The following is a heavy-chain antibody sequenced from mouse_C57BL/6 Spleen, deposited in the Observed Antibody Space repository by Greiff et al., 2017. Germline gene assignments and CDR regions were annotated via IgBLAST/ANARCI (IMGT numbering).Heavy chain of an antibody. D-gene: IGHD3-2*02. CDR2: ISYDGSN. CDR1: GYSITSGYY. V-gene: IGHV3-6*01. Sequence: EVQLQESGPGLVKPSQSLSLTCSVTGYSITSGYYWNWIRQFPGNKLEWMGSISYDGSNNYNPSLKNRISITLDTSKNQFFLKLNSVTTEDTATYDGAREGSSRGYAKDYWGQGTSVTVSS. J-gene: IGHJ4*01. CDR3: AREGSSRGYAKDY.